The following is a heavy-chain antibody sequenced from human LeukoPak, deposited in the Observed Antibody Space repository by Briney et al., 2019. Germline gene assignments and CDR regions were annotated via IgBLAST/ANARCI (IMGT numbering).Heavy chain of an antibody. J-gene: IGHJ4*02. CDR3: ARGGKGYCSGGSCYWNKYYFDY. CDR1: GYTFTSYA. D-gene: IGHD2-15*01. CDR2: INAGNGNT. V-gene: IGHV1-3*03. Sequence: GASVKVSCKASGYTFTSYAMHWVRQAPGQRLEWMGWINAGNGNTKYSQEFQGRVTITRDTSASTAYMELSSLRSEDMAVYYCARGGKGYCSGGSCYWNKYYFDYWGQGTLVTVSS.